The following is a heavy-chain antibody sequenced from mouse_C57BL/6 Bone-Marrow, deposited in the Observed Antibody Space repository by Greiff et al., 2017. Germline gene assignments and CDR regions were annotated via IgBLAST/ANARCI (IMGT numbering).Heavy chain of an antibody. CDR2: IRLKSDNYAT. Sequence: VQLQQSGGGLVQPGGSMKLSCVASGFTFSNYWMNWVRQSPEKGLEWVAQIRLKSDNYATHYAESVKGRFTISRDDSKSSVYLQMNNLRAEDTGIYYCTGGTTVTDYWGQGTTLTVSS. CDR3: TGGTTVTDY. D-gene: IGHD1-1*01. V-gene: IGHV6-3*01. J-gene: IGHJ2*01. CDR1: GFTFSNYW.